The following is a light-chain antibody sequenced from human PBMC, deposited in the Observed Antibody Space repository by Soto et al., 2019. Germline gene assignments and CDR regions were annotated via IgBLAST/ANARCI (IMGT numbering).Light chain of an antibody. J-gene: IGKJ1*01. CDR3: QQYGSSPWT. Sequence: EIVLTQSPGTLSLSPGERATLSCRASQSVSSSYLAWYQQKPGQAPRLLIYGASSRATGIPDRFSGSGSGTAFTFTISRLEPEDFAVYYCQQYGSSPWTFGQGTKVEIK. CDR1: QSVSSSY. CDR2: GAS. V-gene: IGKV3-20*01.